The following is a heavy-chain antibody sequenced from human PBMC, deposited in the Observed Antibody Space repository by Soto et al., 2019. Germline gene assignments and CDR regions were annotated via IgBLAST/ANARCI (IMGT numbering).Heavy chain of an antibody. V-gene: IGHV3-23*01. CDR3: AKPGTYCSKTSCYPNWFDS. CDR2: ISPSGAKT. D-gene: IGHD2-2*01. Sequence: EVQLLESGGGLVQPGGSLRLSCAASGFSFSTYAMSWVRQAPGKGLEWVSTISPSGAKTYYADSVKGRFTVSRDNSKNTLYLQMNSLRAEDTALYYCAKPGTYCSKTSCYPNWFDSWGQGTLVIVSS. J-gene: IGHJ5*01. CDR1: GFSFSTYA.